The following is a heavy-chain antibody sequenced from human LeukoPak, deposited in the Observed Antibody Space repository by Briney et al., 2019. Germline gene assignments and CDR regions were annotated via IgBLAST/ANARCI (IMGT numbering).Heavy chain of an antibody. Sequence: SEALSLTCTVSGASISNYYWTWIRQPAGKGLEWIGRMYSTGSTIYNPSLKSRVTMSVDTSKNQLSLTLSSVTAADTAVYYCARTRTYYMDVWAKRTTVTVSS. CDR2: MYSTGST. CDR1: GASISNYY. CDR3: ARTRTYYMDV. J-gene: IGHJ6*03. V-gene: IGHV4-4*07.